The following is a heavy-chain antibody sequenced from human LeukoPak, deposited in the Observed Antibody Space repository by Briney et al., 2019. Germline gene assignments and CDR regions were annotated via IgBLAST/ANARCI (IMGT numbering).Heavy chain of an antibody. D-gene: IGHD6-6*01. CDR3: ASIAAPYYFDY. CDR2: IYHSGST. CDR1: GYSISSGYY. J-gene: IGHJ4*02. V-gene: IGHV4-38-2*01. Sequence: PSETLSLTCAVSGYSISSGYYWGWIRQPPGKGLEWIGSIYHSGSTYCNPSLKSRVTISVDTSKNQFSLKLSSVTAADTAVYYCASIAAPYYFDYWGQGTLVTVSS.